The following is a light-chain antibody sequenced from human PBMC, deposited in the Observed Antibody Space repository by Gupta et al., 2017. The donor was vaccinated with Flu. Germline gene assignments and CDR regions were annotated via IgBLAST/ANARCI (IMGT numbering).Light chain of an antibody. CDR3: GAWDDNLSIEI. CDR2: END. J-gene: IGLJ1*01. CDR1: SSNIGIHP. V-gene: IGLV1-51*02. Sequence: QSVLTQPPSVSAAPGQKVTIPCSGSSSNIGIHPVSWYHQAPGAAPKLLIYENDKRPSGIPDRFSGARSGTSATLGITGLQTGDEADYYCGAWDDNLSIEILGTGTKVTVL.